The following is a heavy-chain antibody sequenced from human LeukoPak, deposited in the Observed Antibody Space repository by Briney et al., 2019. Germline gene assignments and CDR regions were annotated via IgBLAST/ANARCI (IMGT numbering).Heavy chain of an antibody. V-gene: IGHV3-74*01. Sequence: GGSLRLSCAASGFSFTNYWMHWVRQAPGKGLVWVSHINSDGSATRYADSVKGRITISRDNAKNSLYLQMNSLRAEDTAVYYCARRRYNWNAIDYWGQGTLVTVSS. CDR2: INSDGSAT. CDR1: GFSFTNYW. J-gene: IGHJ4*02. CDR3: ARRRYNWNAIDY. D-gene: IGHD1-20*01.